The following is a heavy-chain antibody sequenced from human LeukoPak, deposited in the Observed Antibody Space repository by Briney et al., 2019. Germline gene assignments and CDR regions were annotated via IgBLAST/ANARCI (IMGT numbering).Heavy chain of an antibody. CDR3: ARLKGTGISGFGWLDP. J-gene: IGHJ5*02. CDR2: INHSGST. CDR1: GGSFSGYY. D-gene: IGHD1-1*01. Sequence: SETLSLTCAVYGGSFSGYYWSWIRQPPGKGLEWIGEINHSGSTNYNPSLRSRVTISVDTSKNQFSLKLTSVTAADTAVYYCARLKGTGISGFGWLDPWGQGTLVTVSS. V-gene: IGHV4-34*01.